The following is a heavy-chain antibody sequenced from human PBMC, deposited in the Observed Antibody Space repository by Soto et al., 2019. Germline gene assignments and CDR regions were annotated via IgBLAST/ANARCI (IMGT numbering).Heavy chain of an antibody. V-gene: IGHV4-30-2*01. Sequence: QLQLQESGSGLVKPSQTLSLTCAVSGVSISSGGYSWSGIRQPPGKGLELIGYIYHSGSTYYNPSLKRRATISVDMSKNQFSLKLRSVTAADPAVYSCARVPDYWGQGTLVTVSS. CDR3: ARVPDY. J-gene: IGHJ4*02. CDR1: GVSISSGGYS. CDR2: IYHSGST.